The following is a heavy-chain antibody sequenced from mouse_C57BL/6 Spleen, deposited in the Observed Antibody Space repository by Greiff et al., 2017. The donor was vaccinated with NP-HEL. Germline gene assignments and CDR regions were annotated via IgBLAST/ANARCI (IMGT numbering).Heavy chain of an antibody. V-gene: IGHV5-16*02. CDR2: INYDGSST. CDR3: ARRGGSSQGYAMDY. CDR1: GFTFSDYY. Sequence: EVQRVESEGGLVQPGSSMKLSCTASGFTFSDYYMAWVRQVPEKGLEWVANINYDGSSTYYLDSLKSRFIISRDNAKNILYLQMSSLKSEDTATYYCARRGGSSQGYAMDYWGQGTSVTVSS. J-gene: IGHJ4*01. D-gene: IGHD1-1*01.